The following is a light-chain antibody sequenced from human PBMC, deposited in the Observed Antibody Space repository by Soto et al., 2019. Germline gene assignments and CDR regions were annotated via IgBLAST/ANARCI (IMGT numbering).Light chain of an antibody. J-gene: IGKJ2*01. CDR1: QSVSSSY. V-gene: IGKV3-20*01. Sequence: EIVLTQSPGTLSLSPGERATLSCRASQSVSSSYLAWYQQKPGQAPRLLIYGASSRATGIPDRFSGSWSGTDFTITISRLEPEDFAVYYCQQYGSSYTFGQGTKLQIK. CDR3: QQYGSSYT. CDR2: GAS.